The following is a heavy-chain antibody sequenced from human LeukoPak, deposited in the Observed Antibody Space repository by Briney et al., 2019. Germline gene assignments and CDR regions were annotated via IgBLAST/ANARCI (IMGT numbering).Heavy chain of an antibody. D-gene: IGHD4-11*01. CDR3: ARDGSNWSNDYYHGVDV. V-gene: IGHV4-59*02. CDR2: VYYSGSA. J-gene: IGHJ6*02. CDR1: GDSVTTYY. Sequence: PSETLSLTCTVSGDSVTTYYWSWIRQPPGKGLEWLGYVYYSGSATYNPSLKSRVTISVDTSKNQFSLRLSSVTAADTAVYYCARDGSNWSNDYYHGVDVWGLGTTVTVSS.